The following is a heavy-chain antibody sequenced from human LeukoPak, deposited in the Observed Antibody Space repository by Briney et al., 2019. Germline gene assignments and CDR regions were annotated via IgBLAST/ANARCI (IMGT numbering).Heavy chain of an antibody. V-gene: IGHV3-48*01. Sequence: GGSLRLSCAASGFSFSYYSMNWVRQAPGKGLEWVSYISSSSRTIYYGDSVRGRFTISRDNAKNSLYLQMNSLRAEDTAVYYCARDRYSDTAYFANWGQGTLVAVSS. J-gene: IGHJ4*02. CDR2: ISSSSRTI. D-gene: IGHD1-26*01. CDR1: GFSFSYYS. CDR3: ARDRYSDTAYFAN.